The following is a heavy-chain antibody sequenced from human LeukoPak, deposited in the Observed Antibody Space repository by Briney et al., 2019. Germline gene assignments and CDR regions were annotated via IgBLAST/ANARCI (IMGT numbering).Heavy chain of an antibody. CDR1: GGSIGTYY. Sequence: SETLSLTCTVSGGSIGTYYWSWIRQPPGKGLEWIGYIYYNGIANYNPSLTSRVTISVDTSKNQFSLKLSSVTAADTAVYYCAREGDTSKFDYWGQGTLVTVSP. CDR3: AREGDTSKFDY. D-gene: IGHD2-21*02. V-gene: IGHV4-59*01. CDR2: IYYNGIA. J-gene: IGHJ4*02.